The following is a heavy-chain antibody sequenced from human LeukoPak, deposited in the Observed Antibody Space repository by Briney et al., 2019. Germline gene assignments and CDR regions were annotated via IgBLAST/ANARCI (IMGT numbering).Heavy chain of an antibody. Sequence: PSETLSLTCSVSGGSISSSGHYWGWIRQPPGKWLEWIGSIYYSGGTYYNPSLSGRVTISADTSKRQFSLRLSSVTSPDTAVHYCARHSSLGSGYYYWGQGTLVTVSS. CDR1: GGSISSSGHY. CDR2: IYYSGGT. V-gene: IGHV4-39*01. J-gene: IGHJ4*02. D-gene: IGHD3-3*01. CDR3: ARHSSLGSGYYY.